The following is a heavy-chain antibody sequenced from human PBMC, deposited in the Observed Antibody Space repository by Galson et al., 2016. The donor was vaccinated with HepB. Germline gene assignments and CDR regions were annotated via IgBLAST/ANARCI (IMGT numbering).Heavy chain of an antibody. J-gene: IGHJ4*02. Sequence: SLRLSCAASGFPFSGYAMSWVRQAPGKGLEWISAISGGRNTYYADSVTGRFTISRDNSKKTLYLQMNSLRAEDTAVYYCASHDYGDHYFDSWGQGTLVTFSS. V-gene: IGHV3-23*01. CDR1: GFPFSGYA. CDR3: ASHDYGDHYFDS. CDR2: ISGGRNT. D-gene: IGHD4-17*01.